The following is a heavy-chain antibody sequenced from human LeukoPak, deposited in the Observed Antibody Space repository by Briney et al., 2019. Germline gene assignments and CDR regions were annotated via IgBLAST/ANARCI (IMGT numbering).Heavy chain of an antibody. Sequence: PGESLKISCKGSGYSFTSYWIGWVRQAPGQGLEWMGWISAYNGNTNYAQKLQGRVTMTTDTSTSTAYMELRSLRSDDTAVYYCARDLDGSGSYYWGQGTLVTVSS. V-gene: IGHV1-18*04. D-gene: IGHD3-10*01. CDR1: GYSFTSYW. CDR3: ARDLDGSGSYY. CDR2: ISAYNGNT. J-gene: IGHJ4*02.